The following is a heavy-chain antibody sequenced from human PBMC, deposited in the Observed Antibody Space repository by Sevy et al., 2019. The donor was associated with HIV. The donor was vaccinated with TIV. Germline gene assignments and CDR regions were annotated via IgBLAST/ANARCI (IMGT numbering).Heavy chain of an antibody. D-gene: IGHD5-18*01. J-gene: IGHJ5*02. CDR1: GYTFTSYG. CDR2: ISAYNGNT. Sequence: ASVKVSCKASGYTFTSYGISWVRQAPGQGLEWMGWISAYNGNTNYAQKLQGRVTMTTDTSTSTAYMELRSLRCDDTAVYYCARDGYSYGYGWFDPWGQGTLVTVSS. V-gene: IGHV1-18*04. CDR3: ARDGYSYGYGWFDP.